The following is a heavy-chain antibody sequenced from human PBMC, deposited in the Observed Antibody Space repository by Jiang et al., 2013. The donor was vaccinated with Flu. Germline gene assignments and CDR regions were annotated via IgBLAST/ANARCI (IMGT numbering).Heavy chain of an antibody. Sequence: GPGLVKFSETLSLTCAVSGGSISSYYWSWIRQPPGKGLEWIGYIHYSGTTNYNPSLKSQVTLLVDTSKNQFSLKLSSVTAADTAVYYCARMFSSGWTVGGVDHWGQGILVIVSS. D-gene: IGHD6-19*01. J-gene: IGHJ4*02. CDR3: ARMFSSGWTVGGVDH. V-gene: IGHV4-59*08. CDR2: IHYSGTT. CDR1: GGSISSYY.